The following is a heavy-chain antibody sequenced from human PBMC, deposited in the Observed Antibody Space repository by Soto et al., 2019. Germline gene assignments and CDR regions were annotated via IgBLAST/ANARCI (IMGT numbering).Heavy chain of an antibody. CDR3: ARTLLIVYTIIPDDFDL. Sequence: SETLSLTCTVSGGSISSYYWSWIRQPPGKGLEWIAYIYYSGSTNYNPSLKSRVTISLDTSNNAISLRLTSVTAADTAMYYCARTLLIVYTIIPDDFDLWGRGTLVTVSS. V-gene: IGHV4-59*08. D-gene: IGHD3-16*02. J-gene: IGHJ4*02. CDR1: GGSISSYY. CDR2: IYYSGST.